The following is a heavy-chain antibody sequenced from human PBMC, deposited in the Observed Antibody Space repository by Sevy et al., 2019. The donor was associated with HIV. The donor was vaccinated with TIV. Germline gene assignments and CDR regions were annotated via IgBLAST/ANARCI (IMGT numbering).Heavy chain of an antibody. Sequence: GGSLRLSCAASGFTFSTYNMNWVRQAPGKGLEWVSSIWSSSSYIYYADSVKGRFTISRDNAKNSLYLQMNSLKVEDTAVYYCARDRTYGSFIGYWGQGTLVTVSS. CDR1: GFTFSTYN. J-gene: IGHJ4*02. CDR2: IWSSSSYI. CDR3: ARDRTYGSFIGY. D-gene: IGHD4-17*01. V-gene: IGHV3-21*01.